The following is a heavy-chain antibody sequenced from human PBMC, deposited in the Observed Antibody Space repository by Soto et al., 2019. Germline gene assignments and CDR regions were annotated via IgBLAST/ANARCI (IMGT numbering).Heavy chain of an antibody. V-gene: IGHV3-30*18. CDR1: GSTFSSYG. CDR3: AKKVGAYCGGDCYRDYFDY. D-gene: IGHD2-21*02. CDR2: ISYDGSNK. J-gene: IGHJ4*02. Sequence: GGSLRLSCAASGSTFSSYGMHWVRQAPGKGLEWVAVISYDGSNKYYADSVKGRFTISRDNSKNTLYMQMNSLRAEDTAVYYCAKKVGAYCGGDCYRDYFDYWGQGTLVTVSS.